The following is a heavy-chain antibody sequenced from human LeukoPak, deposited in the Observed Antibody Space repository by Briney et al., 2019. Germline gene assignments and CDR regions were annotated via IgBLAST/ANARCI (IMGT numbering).Heavy chain of an antibody. CDR2: ISSSSSSYI. D-gene: IGHD7-27*01. J-gene: IGHJ4*02. CDR1: GFTFSSYS. CDR3: ARAGSISKFDY. Sequence: GGSLRLSCAASGFTFSSYSMTWVRQAPGKGLEWVSSISSSSSSYIYYADSVKGRFTISRDNAKNSLYLQMNSLRAEDTAVYYCARAGSISKFDYWGQGTLVTVSS. V-gene: IGHV3-21*01.